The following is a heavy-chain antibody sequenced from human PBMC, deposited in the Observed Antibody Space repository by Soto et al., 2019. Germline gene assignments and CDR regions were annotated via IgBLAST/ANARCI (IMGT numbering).Heavy chain of an antibody. CDR2: ISSSGSTI. V-gene: IGHV3-11*01. Sequence: QVQLVESGGGWVKPGGSLRRSCAASGFTFSDYYMSWIRQAPGTGLEWVSYISSSGSTIYYADSVKGRFTISRYNAKNSLYLQMNSLRAEDTAVYYGARDRAGSSPNHWGQGTLVTVSS. D-gene: IGHD6-13*01. CDR1: GFTFSDYY. CDR3: ARDRAGSSPNH. J-gene: IGHJ4*02.